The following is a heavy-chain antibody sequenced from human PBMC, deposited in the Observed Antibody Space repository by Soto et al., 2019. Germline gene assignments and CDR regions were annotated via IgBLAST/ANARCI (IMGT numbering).Heavy chain of an antibody. V-gene: IGHV3-33*01. CDR2: IWHDGKHR. J-gene: IGHJ4*02. Sequence: PGGSLRLSCTASGFRFSNYGMHWVRQAPGKGLEWVAVIWHDGKHRDYADSVKGRFTSSRDNSRDTLYLQMDSLRVEDTAVYYCARDPGEDGPIDYWGQGTLVTVSS. CDR1: GFRFSNYG. D-gene: IGHD3-10*01. CDR3: ARDPGEDGPIDY.